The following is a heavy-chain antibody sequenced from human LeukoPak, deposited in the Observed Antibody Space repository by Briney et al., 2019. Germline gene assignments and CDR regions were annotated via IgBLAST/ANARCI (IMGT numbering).Heavy chain of an antibody. CDR3: ARDTAMAYYEESYFDP. D-gene: IGHD5-18*01. CDR2: IIPIFGTA. Sequence: ASVKVSCKASGGTFSSYAISWVRQAPGQGLEWMGGIIPIFGTANYAQKFQGRVTLTTDTSTSTAYMELRSLRSDDTAVYYCARDTAMAYYEESYFDPWGQGTLVTVSS. CDR1: GGTFSSYA. V-gene: IGHV1-69*05. J-gene: IGHJ5*02.